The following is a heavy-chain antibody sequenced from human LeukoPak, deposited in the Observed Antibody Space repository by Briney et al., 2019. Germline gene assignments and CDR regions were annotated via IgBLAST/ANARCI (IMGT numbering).Heavy chain of an antibody. J-gene: IGHJ5*02. Sequence: ASVKVSCKASGYTFTSYGISWVRQAPGQGLEWMGWISAYNGNTNYAQKLQGRVTMTTDTSTSTAYMELRSLRSDDTAVYYCARGVPEVDTAMTPITWGANWFDPWGQGTLVTVSS. CDR2: ISAYNGNT. CDR1: GYTFTSYG. V-gene: IGHV1-18*01. CDR3: ARGVPEVDTAMTPITWGANWFDP. D-gene: IGHD5-18*01.